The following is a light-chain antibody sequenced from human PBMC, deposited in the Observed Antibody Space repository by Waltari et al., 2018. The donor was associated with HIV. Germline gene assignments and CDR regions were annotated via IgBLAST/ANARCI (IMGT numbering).Light chain of an antibody. Sequence: QSVVTQPPSASGTPGQRVPMSCSGRASTIGGNPFTWYQHPPQTAPKLLSYNNDERPSGVPDRFSASKTGTSASLDISGLQSEDEADYYCATWDDGLSGWVFGGGTKLTVL. CDR2: NND. CDR3: ATWDDGLSGWV. CDR1: ASTIGGNP. J-gene: IGLJ3*02. V-gene: IGLV1-44*01.